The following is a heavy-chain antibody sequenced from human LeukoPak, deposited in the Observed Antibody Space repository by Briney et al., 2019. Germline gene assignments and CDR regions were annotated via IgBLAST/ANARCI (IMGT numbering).Heavy chain of an antibody. CDR2: IKQDGSEK. J-gene: IGHJ4*02. CDR1: GFTFSNLW. V-gene: IGHV3-7*03. Sequence: GGSLRLSCAASGFTFSNLWMSWVRQAPGKGLKWVANIKQDGSEKYYVDSVKGRFTISRDDAQNSLYLQMNSLRAEDTAIYYCATSTAAAGTDWGQGTLVTVSS. D-gene: IGHD6-13*01. CDR3: ATSTAAAGTD.